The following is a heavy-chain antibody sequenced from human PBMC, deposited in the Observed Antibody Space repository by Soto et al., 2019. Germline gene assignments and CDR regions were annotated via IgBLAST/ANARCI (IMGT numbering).Heavy chain of an antibody. CDR3: TGGGGVLINYGLDV. J-gene: IGHJ6*02. V-gene: IGHV3-48*02. Sequence: EVQLVESGGGLVQPGGSLRLSCAASGFTFSNYAMNWVRQAPGKGLEWVSYITGSSSTMYYADSVKGRFTISRDNAKNSLFLQMNSLRDEDTAVYYCTGGGGVLINYGLDVWGQGTTVTVSS. CDR2: ITGSSSTM. D-gene: IGHD3-16*01. CDR1: GFTFSNYA.